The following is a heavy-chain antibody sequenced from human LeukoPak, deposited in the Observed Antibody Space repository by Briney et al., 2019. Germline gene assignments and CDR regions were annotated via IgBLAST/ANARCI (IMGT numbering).Heavy chain of an antibody. J-gene: IGHJ5*02. CDR1: GFTFSDYY. CDR2: ISSSGSTI. V-gene: IGHV3-11*01. D-gene: IGHD2-2*01. Sequence: GGSLRLSCAASGFTFSDYYMSWIRQAPGKGLEWVSYISSSGSTIYYADSVKGRFTISRDNAKNSLYLQMNSLRAEDTAVYYCARGYCSSTSCSQGDWFDPWGQGTLVTVSS. CDR3: ARGYCSSTSCSQGDWFDP.